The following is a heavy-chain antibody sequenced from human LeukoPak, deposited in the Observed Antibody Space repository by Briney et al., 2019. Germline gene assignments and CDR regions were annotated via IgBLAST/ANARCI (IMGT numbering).Heavy chain of an antibody. V-gene: IGHV4-34*01. CDR3: AREWGYCSSTSCYKGFDP. CDR2: INHSGST. J-gene: IGHJ5*02. CDR1: GGSFSGYY. Sequence: PSETLSLTCAVYGGSFSGYYWSWIRQPPGKGLEWIGEINHSGSTNYNPSLKSRVTISVDTSKNQFSLKLSSVTAADTAVYYCAREWGYCSSTSCYKGFDPWGQGTLVTVSS. D-gene: IGHD2-2*02.